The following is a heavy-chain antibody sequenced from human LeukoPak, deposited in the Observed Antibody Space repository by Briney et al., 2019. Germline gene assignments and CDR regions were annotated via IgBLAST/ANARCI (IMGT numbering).Heavy chain of an antibody. Sequence: GGSLRLSCAVSGFTFSDYGMHWVRQAPGKGLEWVAVIWYDGTNKYYADSVEGRFTISRDNSKNTLYLQMSSLRAEDTAVYYCARTRYNSGGGDYWGQGTPVTVSP. CDR3: ARTRYNSGGGDY. CDR2: IWYDGTNK. J-gene: IGHJ4*02. D-gene: IGHD6-19*01. V-gene: IGHV3-33*01. CDR1: GFTFSDYG.